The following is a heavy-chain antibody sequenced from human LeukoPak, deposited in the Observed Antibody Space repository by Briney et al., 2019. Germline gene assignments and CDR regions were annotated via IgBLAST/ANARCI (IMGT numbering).Heavy chain of an antibody. Sequence: ASVKVSCKASGYTFINYDINWVRQAPGQGLEWMGWINTNTGNPTYAQGFTGRFVFSLDTSVSTAYLQISSLKAEDTAVYYCAIIYGSGSPQAYNYYFDYWGQGTLVTVSS. CDR3: AIIYGSGSPQAYNYYFDY. D-gene: IGHD3-10*01. CDR1: GYTFINYD. J-gene: IGHJ4*02. CDR2: INTNTGNP. V-gene: IGHV7-4-1*02.